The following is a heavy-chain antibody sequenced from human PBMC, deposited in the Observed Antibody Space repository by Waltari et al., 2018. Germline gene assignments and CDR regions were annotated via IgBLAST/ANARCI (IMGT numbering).Heavy chain of an antibody. D-gene: IGHD3-3*01. Sequence: QVQLQQWGAGLLKPSETLSLTCAVYGGSFSGYYWSWIRQPPGKGLEWIGEINHSGSTNYNPSLKSRVTISVETAKNQFSLKLSSVTAADTAVYYCARGGDQFYDFWSGYRLAFDYWGQGTLVTVSS. CDR3: ARGGDQFYDFWSGYRLAFDY. CDR1: GGSFSGYY. J-gene: IGHJ4*02. CDR2: INHSGST. V-gene: IGHV4-34*01.